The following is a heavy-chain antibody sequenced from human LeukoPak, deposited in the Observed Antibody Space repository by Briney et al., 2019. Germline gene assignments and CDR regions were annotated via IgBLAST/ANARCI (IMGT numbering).Heavy chain of an antibody. J-gene: IGHJ5*02. CDR2: IYDSGST. Sequence: PSETLSLTCTVSGGSIRSSYYYWGWIRQPPGKGLEWVGSIYDSGSTYYNPSLKSRVTISVDTSKNQFSLKLNSVTAADTAVYYCARRYGPWGQGTLVTVSS. D-gene: IGHD3-16*01. V-gene: IGHV4-39*01. CDR3: ARRYGP. CDR1: GGSIRSSYYY.